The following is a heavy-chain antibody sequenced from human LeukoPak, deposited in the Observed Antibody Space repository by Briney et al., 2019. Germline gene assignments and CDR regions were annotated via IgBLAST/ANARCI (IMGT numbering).Heavy chain of an antibody. Sequence: APVKVSCKVSGYTLTELSMHWVRQAPGKGLEWMGGFDPEDGETIYAQKFQGRVTMTEDTSTDTAHMELSSLRSEDTAVYYCARAITIFGVPKETDVWGKGTTVTVSS. V-gene: IGHV1-24*01. CDR1: GYTLTELS. D-gene: IGHD3-3*01. J-gene: IGHJ6*04. CDR3: ARAITIFGVPKETDV. CDR2: FDPEDGET.